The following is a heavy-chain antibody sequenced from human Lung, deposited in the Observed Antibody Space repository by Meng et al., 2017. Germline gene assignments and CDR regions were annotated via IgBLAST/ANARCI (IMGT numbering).Heavy chain of an antibody. V-gene: IGHV3-15*01. CDR1: GFYFSNAW. CDR2: IKSHTDGGTA. J-gene: IGHJ4*02. CDR3: TWDDKAVSDY. D-gene: IGHD3-9*01. Sequence: EGLLVESGGDLVRPGGSLSLSWAASGFYFSNAWMSWVRQAPGKGLEWVGRIKSHTDGGTAEYAAPVTGRFNISRDDSKSTLYLQMSLLRIDDTGVYYCTWDDKAVSDYWGQGTLVTVSS.